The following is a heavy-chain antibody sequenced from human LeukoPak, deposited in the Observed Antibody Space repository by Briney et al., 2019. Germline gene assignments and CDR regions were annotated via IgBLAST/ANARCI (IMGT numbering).Heavy chain of an antibody. V-gene: IGHV4-34*01. CDR1: GGSFSGYY. CDR3: ARGPLGGTMVRGVIGYYYYYYMDV. D-gene: IGHD3-10*01. CDR2: INHSGST. J-gene: IGHJ6*03. Sequence: SETLSLTCAVYGGSFSGYYWSWIRQPPGKGLEWIGEINHSGSTNYNPSLKSRVTISVDTSKNQFSLKLSSVTAADTAVYYCARGPLGGTMVRGVIGYYYYYYMDVWGKGTTVTVSS.